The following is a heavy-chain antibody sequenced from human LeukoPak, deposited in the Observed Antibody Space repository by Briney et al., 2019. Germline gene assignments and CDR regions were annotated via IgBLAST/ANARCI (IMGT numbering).Heavy chain of an antibody. CDR1: GFTFSSYS. V-gene: IGHV3-21*01. D-gene: IGHD3-10*01. CDR2: ISSSSSYI. Sequence: GGSLRLSCAASGFTFSSYSMNWVRQAPGKRLEWVSSISSSSSYIYYADSVKGRFTIFRDNAKNSLYLQMNSLRAEDTAVYYCARTYLWFGELLYYYYYGMDVWGQGTTVTVSS. CDR3: ARTYLWFGELLYYYYYGMDV. J-gene: IGHJ6*02.